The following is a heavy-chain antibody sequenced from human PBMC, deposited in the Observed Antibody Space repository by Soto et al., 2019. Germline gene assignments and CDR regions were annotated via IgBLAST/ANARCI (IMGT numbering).Heavy chain of an antibody. CDR2: IWYDGTKR. CDR1: GFSLRTSG. Sequence: QVQLVESGGGVVQSGRSLTLSCAASGFSLRTSGMHWLRRAPGKGLEWVGFIWYDGTKRFYANSVKGRSTISKDNSNNILYVQMSGLRAEDTAVYYCARDVVTAVAGSVNFFDPWGQGTLVTVSS. J-gene: IGHJ5*02. D-gene: IGHD6-19*01. CDR3: ARDVVTAVAGSVNFFDP. V-gene: IGHV3-33*01.